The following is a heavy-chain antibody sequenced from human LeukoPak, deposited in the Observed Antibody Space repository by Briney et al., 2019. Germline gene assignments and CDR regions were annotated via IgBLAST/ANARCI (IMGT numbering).Heavy chain of an antibody. Sequence: GGSLRLSCAASGSTFSSYEMNWVRQAPGKGLEWVSYISSSGSTIYYADSVKGRFTISRDNAKNSLYLQMNSLRAEDTAVYYCARSPLRRGYCSSTSCNNYYYYGMDVWGKGTTVTVSS. D-gene: IGHD2-2*02. CDR3: ARSPLRRGYCSSTSCNNYYYYGMDV. CDR2: ISSSGSTI. CDR1: GSTFSSYE. J-gene: IGHJ6*04. V-gene: IGHV3-48*03.